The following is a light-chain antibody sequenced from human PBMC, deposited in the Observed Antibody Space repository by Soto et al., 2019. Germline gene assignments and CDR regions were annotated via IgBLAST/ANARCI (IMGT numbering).Light chain of an antibody. J-gene: IGKJ5*01. CDR2: GAS. Sequence: EILMTQSPATPSVSPGERATLSCRPSQSVDGNLAWYQQKPGQAPRLLIYGASTRATGISARFSGSGSGTEFTLTISSLQSEDFGVYYCQRYNNWPPITFGQGTRLEI. CDR1: QSVDGN. V-gene: IGKV3-15*01. CDR3: QRYNNWPPIT.